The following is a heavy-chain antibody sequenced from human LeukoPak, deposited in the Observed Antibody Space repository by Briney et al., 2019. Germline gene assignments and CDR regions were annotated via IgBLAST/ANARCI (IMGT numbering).Heavy chain of an antibody. CDR3: ARGRRDDSSGSYYYFDY. Sequence: SETLSLTCTVSGGSISSGDYYWSWIRQPPGKGLEWIGYIYYSGSTYYNPSLKSRVTISVDTSKNQFSLKLSSVTAADTAVCYCARGRRDDSSGSYYYFDYWGQGTLVTVSS. J-gene: IGHJ4*02. D-gene: IGHD3-22*01. V-gene: IGHV4-30-4*01. CDR1: GGSISSGDYY. CDR2: IYYSGST.